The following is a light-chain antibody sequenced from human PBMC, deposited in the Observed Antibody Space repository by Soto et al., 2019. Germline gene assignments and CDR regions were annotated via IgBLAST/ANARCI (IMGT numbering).Light chain of an antibody. J-gene: IGKJ4*02. Sequence: DIQMTQSPSTLSGSVGDRVTITCRASQTISSLLAWYQQKPGKAPKLLIYKVSTLKSGVPSRFSGSGSGTEFTLTISSLQPDDSATYYCQQYNTYGLTFGGGTKVDIK. V-gene: IGKV1-5*03. CDR2: KVS. CDR1: QTISSL. CDR3: QQYNTYGLT.